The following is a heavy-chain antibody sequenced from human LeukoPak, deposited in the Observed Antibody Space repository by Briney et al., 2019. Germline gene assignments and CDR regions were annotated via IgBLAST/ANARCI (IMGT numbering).Heavy chain of an antibody. Sequence: SGGSLRLSCAASASTFSSYAISWVRQAPRKGLEWVSAIGGGGGKTYYTNSVKGRFTISTDNSKNTLYLQMNSLRAEDTAVYYCATAVAGHGIYWGQGTLVTVSS. CDR3: ATAVAGHGIY. CDR1: ASTFSSYA. CDR2: IGGGGGKT. J-gene: IGHJ4*02. D-gene: IGHD6-19*01. V-gene: IGHV3-23*01.